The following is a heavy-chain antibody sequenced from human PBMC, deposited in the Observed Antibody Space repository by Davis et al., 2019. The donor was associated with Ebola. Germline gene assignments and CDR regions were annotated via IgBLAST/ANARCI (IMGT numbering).Heavy chain of an antibody. V-gene: IGHV4-30-4*01. CDR2: IYYSGST. J-gene: IGHJ3*02. D-gene: IGHD3-22*01. CDR1: GGSISSGDYY. CDR3: ARRPISGYQYGDAFDI. Sequence: SETLSLTCTVSGGSISSGDYYWSWIRQPPGKGLEWIGYIYYSGSTYYNPSLKSRVTISVDTSKNQFSLELSSVTAADTAVYYCARRPISGYQYGDAFDIWGQGTMVTVSS.